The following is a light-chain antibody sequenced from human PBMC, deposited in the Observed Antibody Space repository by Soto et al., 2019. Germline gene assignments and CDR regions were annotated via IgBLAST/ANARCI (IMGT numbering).Light chain of an antibody. V-gene: IGLV2-8*01. CDR1: SSDVGGYNY. CDR3: ISYAGSNNVV. J-gene: IGLJ2*01. CDR2: EVT. Sequence: QSVLTQPPSASGSPGQSVTISCTGTSSDVGGYNYVSWYQQHPGKAPKLMIYEVTKRPSGVPDRFSGSKSGNTASLTVSGLQAEDEADYYCISYAGSNNVVFGGGTQLTVL.